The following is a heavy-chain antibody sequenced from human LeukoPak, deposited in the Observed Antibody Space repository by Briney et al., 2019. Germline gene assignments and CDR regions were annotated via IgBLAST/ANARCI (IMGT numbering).Heavy chain of an antibody. CDR2: LYYSGST. D-gene: IGHD3-10*01. J-gene: IGHJ4*02. Sequence: SETLSLTCTVSGGSISPYYWSWIRQPPGKGLEWIGNLYYSGSTNYNPSLKSRVTISVDTSKSQFSLKLSSVTAADTAVYYCGRQGYTASYYFVDYWSQGTLVTVSS. V-gene: IGHV4-59*08. CDR3: GRQGYTASYYFVDY. CDR1: GGSISPYY.